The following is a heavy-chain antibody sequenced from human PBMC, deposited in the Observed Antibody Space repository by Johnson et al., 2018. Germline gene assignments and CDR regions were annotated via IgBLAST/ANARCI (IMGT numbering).Heavy chain of an antibody. CDR1: GGSISSSSYY. D-gene: IGHD3-22*01. J-gene: IGHJ1*01. V-gene: IGHV4-39*01. CDR3: ARQSSYDSSGYYGEYFQH. CDR2: IYYSGST. Sequence: QVQLQESGPGLVKPSETLSLTCTVSGGSISSSSYYWGWIRQPPGKGLEWIGSIYYSGSTYYNPSLKSRVSISVDTSKHQFSLKLRSVTAADTAVYYCARQSSYDSSGYYGEYFQHWGQGTLVTVSS.